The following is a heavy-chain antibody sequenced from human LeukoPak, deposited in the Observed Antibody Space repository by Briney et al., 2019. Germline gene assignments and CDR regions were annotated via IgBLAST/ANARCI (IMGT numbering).Heavy chain of an antibody. CDR1: GYTFTGYY. CDR3: ARVNYYDSSGYSLDY. CDR2: INPNSGGT. Sequence: ASVKVSCKASGYTFTGYYMHWVRQAPGQGLERMGWINPNSGGTNYAQKFQGRVTMTRDTSISTAYMELSRLRSDDTAVYYCARVNYYDSSGYSLDYWGQGTLVTVSS. J-gene: IGHJ4*02. V-gene: IGHV1-2*02. D-gene: IGHD3-22*01.